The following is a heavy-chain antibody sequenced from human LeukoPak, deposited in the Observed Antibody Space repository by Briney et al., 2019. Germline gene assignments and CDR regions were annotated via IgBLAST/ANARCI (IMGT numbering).Heavy chain of an antibody. CDR3: AGGKQWLSFDN. D-gene: IGHD6-19*01. Sequence: SETLSLTCTVSGGSISSYYWSWIRQAPGMGLEWIGYIYHSGSTNYNPSLQSRATISVDTSKNQFSLKLNSVTAADTAVYYCAGGKQWLSFDNWGQGTLVTVSS. V-gene: IGHV4-59*01. CDR2: IYHSGST. CDR1: GGSISSYY. J-gene: IGHJ4*02.